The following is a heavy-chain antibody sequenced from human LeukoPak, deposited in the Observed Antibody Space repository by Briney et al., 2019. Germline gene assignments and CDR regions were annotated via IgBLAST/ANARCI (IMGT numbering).Heavy chain of an antibody. V-gene: IGHV3-30*04. CDR2: ISYDGSNK. CDR3: ARTPIRYSGYAIGSGGVDY. D-gene: IGHD5-12*01. J-gene: IGHJ4*02. CDR1: GFTFSSYA. Sequence: GGSLRLSCAASGFTFSSYAMHWVRQAPGKGLEWVAVISYDGSNKYYADSVKGRFTISRDNSKNTLYLQMNSLRAEDTAVYYCARTPIRYSGYAIGSGGVDYWGQGTLVTVSS.